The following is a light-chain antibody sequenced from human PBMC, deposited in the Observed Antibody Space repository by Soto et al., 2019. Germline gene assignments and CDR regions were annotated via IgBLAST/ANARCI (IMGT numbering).Light chain of an antibody. CDR1: QSVSSY. CDR2: DAS. CDR3: QQRSNWPPIT. Sequence: PGERATLSCRASQSVSSYLAWYQQKPGQAPRLLIYDASNRATGIPARFSGSGSGTDFTLTISSLEPEDFAVYYWQQRSNWPPITFGQGTRLEIK. V-gene: IGKV3-11*01. J-gene: IGKJ5*01.